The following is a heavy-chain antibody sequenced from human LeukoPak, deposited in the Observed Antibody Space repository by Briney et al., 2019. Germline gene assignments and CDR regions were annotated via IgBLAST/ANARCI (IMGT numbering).Heavy chain of an antibody. D-gene: IGHD2-8*02. CDR3: ARDLVRSYYYMDV. CDR1: GGSFSSGSYY. CDR2: IYTSGST. V-gene: IGHV4-61*02. Sequence: SETLSLTCTVSGGSFSSGSYYWSWIRQPAGKGLEWIGRIYTSGSTNYNPSLKSRVTISVDTSKNQFSLKLSSVTAADTAVYYCARDLVRSYYYMDVWGKGTTVTVSS. J-gene: IGHJ6*03.